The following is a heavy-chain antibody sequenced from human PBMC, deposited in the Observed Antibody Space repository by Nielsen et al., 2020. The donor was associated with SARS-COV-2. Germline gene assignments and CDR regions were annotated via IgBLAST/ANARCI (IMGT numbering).Heavy chain of an antibody. V-gene: IGHV3-48*02. CDR1: GFTFSSYS. CDR3: AREGGYYDSSGYYYYYYGMDV. Sequence: GGSLRLSCAASGFTFSSYSMNWVRQAPGKGLEWVSYISSSSSTIYYADSVKGRFTISRDNAKNSLYLQMSSLRDEDTAVYYCAREGGYYDSSGYYYYYYGMDVWGQGTTVTVSS. CDR2: ISSSSSTI. D-gene: IGHD3-22*01. J-gene: IGHJ6*02.